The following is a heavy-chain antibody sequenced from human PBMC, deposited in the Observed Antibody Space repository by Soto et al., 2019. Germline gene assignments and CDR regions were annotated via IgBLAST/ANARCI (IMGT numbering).Heavy chain of an antibody. D-gene: IGHD2-2*01. CDR2: TYHSGLT. CDR3: ATGGSYCSTTGCLYWYLDL. CDR1: GTSFASNSW. V-gene: IGHV4-4*02. Sequence: QVQLQESGPGLVRPSGPLSPPCAVSGTSFASNSWWSWARQPPGKGLGWTGETYHSGLTNYNPSLKSRVTISVDKSKNQFSLNLNSVTAADTAVYYCATGGSYCSTTGCLYWYLDLWGRGTLVSVSS. J-gene: IGHJ2*01.